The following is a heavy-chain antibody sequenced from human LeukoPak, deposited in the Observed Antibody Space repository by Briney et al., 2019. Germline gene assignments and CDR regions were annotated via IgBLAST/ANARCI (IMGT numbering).Heavy chain of an antibody. D-gene: IGHD4-23*01. CDR1: GYSFTSYW. J-gene: IGHJ3*02. CDR3: ARTTVVTDDAFDI. V-gene: IGHV5-51*01. CDR2: IYPGDSDT. Sequence: GESLKISCKGSGYSFTSYWIGWVRQMPGKGLEWMRIIYPGDSDTRYSPSFQGQVTISADKSISTAYLQWSSLKASDTAMYYCARTTVVTDDAFDIWGQGTMVTVSS.